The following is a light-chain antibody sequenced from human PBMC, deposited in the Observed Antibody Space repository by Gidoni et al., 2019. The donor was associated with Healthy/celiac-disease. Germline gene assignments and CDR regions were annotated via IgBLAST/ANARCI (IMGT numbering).Light chain of an antibody. CDR1: SGHSSYA. CDR3: QTWGTGIRV. J-gene: IGLJ1*01. V-gene: IGLV4-69*01. CDR2: LNSDGSH. Sequence: QLVLTQSPSASASLGASVKLTCTLSSGHSSYAFAWHQQQPEKGPRYLMKLNSDGSHSKGDGIPDRFSGSSSGAERYLTISSLQSEDEADYYCQTWGTGIRVFGTGTKVTVL.